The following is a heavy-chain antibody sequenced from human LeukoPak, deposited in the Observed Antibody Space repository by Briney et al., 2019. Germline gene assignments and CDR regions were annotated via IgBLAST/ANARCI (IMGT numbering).Heavy chain of an antibody. Sequence: GGSLRHSCAASGFTFSSYSMNWVRQAPGKGLEWVSSISSSSSYIYYADSVKGRFTISRDNAKNSLYLQMNSLRAEDTAVYYCARGYCSSTSCYSDYYYMDVWGKGTTVTVSS. CDR2: ISSSSSYI. V-gene: IGHV3-21*01. CDR3: ARGYCSSTSCYSDYYYMDV. J-gene: IGHJ6*03. D-gene: IGHD2-2*01. CDR1: GFTFSSYS.